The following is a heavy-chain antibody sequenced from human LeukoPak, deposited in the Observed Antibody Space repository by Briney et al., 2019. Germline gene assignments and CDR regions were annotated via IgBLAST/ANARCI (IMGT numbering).Heavy chain of an antibody. CDR3: AGDVDIVATGVAGVNY. D-gene: IGHD5-12*01. Sequence: ASVKVSCKASGGTFSSYAISWVRQAPGQGLEWMGGIIPIFGTANYAQKFQGRVTITTDESTSTAYMELSRLRSDDTAVYYCAGDVDIVATGVAGVNYWGQGTLVTVSS. CDR1: GGTFSSYA. J-gene: IGHJ4*02. CDR2: IIPIFGTA. V-gene: IGHV1-69*05.